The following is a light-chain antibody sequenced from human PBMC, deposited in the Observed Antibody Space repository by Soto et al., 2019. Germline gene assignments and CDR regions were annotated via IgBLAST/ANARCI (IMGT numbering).Light chain of an antibody. V-gene: IGKV1-5*01. CDR2: DAS. CDR3: QQSYSTPET. Sequence: DIQMTQSPATLSASVVDRVTITCLASQRVDRWLAWYQQKPGQAPKLLIYDASSLASGVPSRFSGSGSGTDFTLTISSLQPEDFATYYCQQSYSTPETFGQGTKVDIK. CDR1: QRVDRW. J-gene: IGKJ1*01.